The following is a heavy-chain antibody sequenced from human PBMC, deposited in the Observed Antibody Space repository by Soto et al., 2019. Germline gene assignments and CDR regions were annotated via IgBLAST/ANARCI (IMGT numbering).Heavy chain of an antibody. CDR3: ARDWYSSSWSRDYGMDV. D-gene: IGHD6-13*01. V-gene: IGHV3-48*03. CDR2: ISSSGSTI. Sequence: GGSLRLSCAASGFTFSSYEMNWVRQAPGKGLEWVSYISSSGSTIYYADSVKGRFTISRDNAKNSLYLQMNSLRAEDTAVYYCARDWYSSSWSRDYGMDVWGQGTTVTVSS. CDR1: GFTFSSYE. J-gene: IGHJ6*02.